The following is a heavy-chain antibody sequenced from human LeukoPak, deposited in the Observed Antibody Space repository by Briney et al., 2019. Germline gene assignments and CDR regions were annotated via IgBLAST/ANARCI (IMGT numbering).Heavy chain of an antibody. J-gene: IGHJ4*02. D-gene: IGHD2-15*01. CDR2: MNPNSGNT. V-gene: IGHV1-8*02. Sequence: ASVKVSCKASGGTFSSYAISWVRQAPGQGLEWMGWMNPNSGNTGYAQKFQGRVTMTRNTSISTAYMELSSLRSEDTAVYYCARGYCSGGSCGFTYWGQGTLVTVSS. CDR3: ARGYCSGGSCGFTY. CDR1: GGTFSSYA.